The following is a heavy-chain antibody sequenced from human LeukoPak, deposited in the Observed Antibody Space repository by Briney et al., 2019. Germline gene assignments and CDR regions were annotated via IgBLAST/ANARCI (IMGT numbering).Heavy chain of an antibody. CDR3: ARDQGSDYFDY. CDR1: GGSISSYY. Sequence: PSETLSLTCTVSGGSISSYYRSWIRHPPGKGLEWIGYIYYSGSTNYNPSLKSRVTISVDTSKNQFSLKLSSVTAADTAVYYCARDQGSDYFDYWGQGTLVTVSS. V-gene: IGHV4-59*01. CDR2: IYYSGST. J-gene: IGHJ4*02.